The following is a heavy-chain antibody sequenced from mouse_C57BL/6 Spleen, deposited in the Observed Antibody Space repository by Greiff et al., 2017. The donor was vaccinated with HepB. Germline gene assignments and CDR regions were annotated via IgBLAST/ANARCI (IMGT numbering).Heavy chain of an antibody. CDR1: GYTFTSYW. CDR2: IHPNSGST. Sequence: QVQLQQPGAELVKPGASVKLSCKASGYTFTSYWMHWVKQRPGQGLEWIGMIHPNSGSTNYNEKFKSKATLTVDKSSSTAYMQLSSLTSEDSAVYDCARDGLRCDFDYWGQGTTLTGSS. V-gene: IGHV1-64*01. J-gene: IGHJ2*01. D-gene: IGHD1-1*01. CDR3: ARDGLRCDFDY.